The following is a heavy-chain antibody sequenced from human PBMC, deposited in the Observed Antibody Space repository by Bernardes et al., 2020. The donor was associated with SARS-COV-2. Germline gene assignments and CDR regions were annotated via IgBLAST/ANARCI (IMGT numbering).Heavy chain of an antibody. D-gene: IGHD5-12*01. Sequence: SVKVSCKASGGTFSSYAISWVRQAPGQGLEWMGRIIPIFGTANYAQKFQGRVTITADESTSTAYMELSSLRSEDTAVYYCARGGEGMATIGYYYYGMDVWGQGTTVTVSS. CDR1: GGTFSSYA. J-gene: IGHJ6*02. CDR3: ARGGEGMATIGYYYYGMDV. V-gene: IGHV1-69*13. CDR2: IIPIFGTA.